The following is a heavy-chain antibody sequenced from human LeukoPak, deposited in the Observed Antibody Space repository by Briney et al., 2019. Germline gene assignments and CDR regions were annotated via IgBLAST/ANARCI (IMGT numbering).Heavy chain of an antibody. D-gene: IGHD2-21*02. CDR3: ARTDPHTFKDAFDI. CDR1: GGSISSGGYY. V-gene: IGHV4-31*03. Sequence: SKTLSLTCTVSGGSISSGGYYWSWIRQHPGKGLEWIGYIYYSGSTYYNPSLKSRVTISVDTSKNQFSLKLSSVTAADTAVYYCARTDPHTFKDAFDIWGQGTMVTVSS. J-gene: IGHJ3*02. CDR2: IYYSGST.